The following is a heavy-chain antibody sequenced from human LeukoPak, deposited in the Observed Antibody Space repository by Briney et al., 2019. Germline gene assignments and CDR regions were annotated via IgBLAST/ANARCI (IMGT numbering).Heavy chain of an antibody. D-gene: IGHD3-22*01. CDR1: GFTFSSYA. CDR3: ARNSWDSSGYSRGPWYFDL. CDR2: ISGSGGST. J-gene: IGHJ2*01. V-gene: IGHV3-23*01. Sequence: PGGSLRLSCAASGFTFSSYAMSWVRQAPGKGLEWVSAISGSGGSTYYADSVKGRFTISRDNSKNTLYLQMNSLRAEDTAVYYCARNSWDSSGYSRGPWYFDLWGRGTLVTVSS.